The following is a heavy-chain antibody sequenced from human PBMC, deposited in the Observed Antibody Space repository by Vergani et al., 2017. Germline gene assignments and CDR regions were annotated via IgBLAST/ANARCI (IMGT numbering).Heavy chain of an antibody. CDR2: INHSGST. Sequence: QVQLQQWGAGLLKPSETLSLTCAVYGGSFSGYYWSWIRQPPGKGLEWIGEINHSGSTNYNPSLKSRVTISVDTSKNQFSLKLSSVTAADTAVYYCARGPRLTWYYYYYMDVWGKGTTVTVSS. CDR1: GGSFSGYY. CDR3: ARGPRLTWYYYYYMDV. J-gene: IGHJ6*03. V-gene: IGHV4-34*01.